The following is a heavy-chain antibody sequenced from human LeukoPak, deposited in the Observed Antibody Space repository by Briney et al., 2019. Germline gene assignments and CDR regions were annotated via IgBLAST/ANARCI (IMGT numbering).Heavy chain of an antibody. CDR1: GFTVRNNY. V-gene: IGHV3-66*02. Sequence: GGSLRLSCAASGFTVRNNYMSWVRQAPGKGLECVSVIYIDGKTFYAESVKGRFTISRGNSKNTLYLQMNSLRPEDTAVYYCAREGRYDILTAYYPLTNWGQGARVTVSS. D-gene: IGHD3-9*01. CDR2: IYIDGKT. CDR3: AREGRYDILTAYYPLTN. J-gene: IGHJ4*02.